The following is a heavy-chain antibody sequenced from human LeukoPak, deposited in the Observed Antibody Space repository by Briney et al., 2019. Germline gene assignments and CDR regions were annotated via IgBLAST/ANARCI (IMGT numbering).Heavy chain of an antibody. V-gene: IGHV3-30*18. D-gene: IGHD6-19*01. CDR3: AKDRSGPDY. CDR1: GFTFSSYG. J-gene: IGHJ4*02. CDR2: ISYDGSNK. Sequence: GGSLRLSCAASGFTFSSYGMHWVRQAPGKGLEWVAVISYDGSNKYYADSVKGRYTISRDNSKNTLYLQMNSLRAEDTAVYYCAKDRSGPDYWGQGTLVTVSS.